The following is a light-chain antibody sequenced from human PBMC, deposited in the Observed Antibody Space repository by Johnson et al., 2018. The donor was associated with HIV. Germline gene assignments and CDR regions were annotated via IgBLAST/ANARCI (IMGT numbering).Light chain of an antibody. V-gene: IGLV1-51*02. CDR1: SSNIGNNY. CDR2: ANN. CDR3: GTWDSSLSTYV. J-gene: IGLJ1*01. Sequence: QLVLSQPPSVSAAPGQKVTISCSGSSSNIGNNYVSWYQQLPGTAPKVLIHANNKRPSGIPDRFSGSKSGTSATLGITALQTGDEADYYCGTWDSSLSTYVFGTGTKVTVL.